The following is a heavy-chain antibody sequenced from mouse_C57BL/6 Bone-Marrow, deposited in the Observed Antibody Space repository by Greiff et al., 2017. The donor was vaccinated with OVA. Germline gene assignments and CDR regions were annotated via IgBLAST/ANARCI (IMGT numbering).Heavy chain of an antibody. CDR2: IYPRSGNT. Sequence: QVQLKESGAELARPGASVKLSCKASGYTFTSYGISWVKQRPGQGLEWIGEIYPRSGNTYYNEKFKGKATLTADKSSSTAYMELRSLTSEDSAVYFCASSGVITSVVATDYFDYWGQGTTLTVTS. CDR3: ASSGVITSVVATDYFDY. J-gene: IGHJ2*01. D-gene: IGHD1-1*01. CDR1: GYTFTSYG. V-gene: IGHV1-81*01.